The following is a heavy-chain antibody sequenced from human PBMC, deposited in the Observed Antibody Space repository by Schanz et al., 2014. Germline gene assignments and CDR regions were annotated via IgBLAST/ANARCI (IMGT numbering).Heavy chain of an antibody. CDR2: ISHDGSIQ. CDR3: GRDYSGGALDY. V-gene: IGHV3-30*04. CDR1: GFTFSNFA. Sequence: QVQLVESGGGVVQPGRSLRLSCAASGFTFSNFAMHWVRQAPGKGLEWVTIISHDGSIQYGADSVHGRFPLSRDNSKNTMDLQMNSLRPEDTAVYYCGRDYSGGALDYRGQGTLVTVSS. J-gene: IGHJ4*02. D-gene: IGHD6-19*01.